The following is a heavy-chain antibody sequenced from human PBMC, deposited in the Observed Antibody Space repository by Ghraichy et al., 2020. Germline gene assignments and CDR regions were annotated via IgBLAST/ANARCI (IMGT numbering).Heavy chain of an antibody. CDR2: ISSSSSYI. CDR3: ARGGVGIQYFQH. CDR1: GFTFSSYS. J-gene: IGHJ1*01. V-gene: IGHV3-21*01. D-gene: IGHD1-26*01. Sequence: GGSLRLSCAASGFTFSSYSMNWVRQAPGKGLEWVSSISSSSSYIYYADSVKGRFTISRDNAKNSLYLQMNSLRAEDTAVYYCARGGVGIQYFQHWGQGTLVTVSS.